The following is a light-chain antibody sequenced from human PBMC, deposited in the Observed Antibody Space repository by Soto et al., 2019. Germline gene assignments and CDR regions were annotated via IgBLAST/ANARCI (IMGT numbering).Light chain of an antibody. CDR2: AAS. Sequence: AIQVTQSPSSLSASVGDRVTTTCRTSQGIRSALGWYQQKPGKVPKLLIYAASTLQSGVPSRFSGSGSGRDFTLTISSLQPEDFATYYCLLDYSYFWAFGQGTKVEIK. CDR1: QGIRSA. CDR3: LLDYSYFWA. J-gene: IGKJ1*01. V-gene: IGKV1-6*01.